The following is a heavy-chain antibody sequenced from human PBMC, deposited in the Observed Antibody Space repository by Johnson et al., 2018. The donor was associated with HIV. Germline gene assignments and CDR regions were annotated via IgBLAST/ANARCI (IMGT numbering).Heavy chain of an antibody. V-gene: IGHV3-11*04. CDR2: ISGSGGST. CDR3: ARDGRDLVTRGGFDV. CDR1: GFTFSDYY. D-gene: IGHD5-18*01. J-gene: IGHJ3*01. Sequence: VQLVESGGGLVKPGGSLRLSCAASGFTFSDYYMSWIRQAPGKGLEWVSYISGSGGSTYYADSVKGRFTISRDNSRNMLYLQMNSLRPEDTAVYYCARDGRDLVTRGGFDVWGPGTVVTVS.